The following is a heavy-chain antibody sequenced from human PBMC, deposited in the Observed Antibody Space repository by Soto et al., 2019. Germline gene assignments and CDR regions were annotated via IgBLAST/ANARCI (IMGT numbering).Heavy chain of an antibody. CDR1: GFTFSSYW. Sequence: EVRVVESGGGLVQPGGSLRLSCAASGFTFSSYWMHWVRQAPEKGLVWVSRINPVGSSTYYADSVKGRFTISRDNAENMVYLQMNSLRAEDTAVYYCARGLDGGRYGFGKWGQGALLTVSS. J-gene: IGHJ4*02. D-gene: IGHD3-10*01. CDR3: ARGLDGGRYGFGK. V-gene: IGHV3-74*01. CDR2: INPVGSST.